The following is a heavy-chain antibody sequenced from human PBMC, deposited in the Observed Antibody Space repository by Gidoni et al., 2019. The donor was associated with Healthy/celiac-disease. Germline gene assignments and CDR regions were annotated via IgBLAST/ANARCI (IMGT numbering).Heavy chain of an antibody. CDR2: IYTSGST. CDR1: GGSISSGSYY. J-gene: IGHJ4*02. Sequence: QVQLQESGPGLVKPSQTLSITCTVSGGSISSGSYYWSWIRQPAGKGLEWIGRIYTSGSTNYNPSLKSRFTISVDTSKNQFSLKLSSVTAADTSVYYCAREGMKNYVFDYWGQGTLVTVSS. V-gene: IGHV4-61*02. D-gene: IGHD1-7*01. CDR3: AREGMKNYVFDY.